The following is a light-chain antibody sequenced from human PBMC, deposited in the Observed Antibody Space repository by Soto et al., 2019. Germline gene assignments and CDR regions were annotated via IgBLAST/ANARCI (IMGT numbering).Light chain of an antibody. CDR3: RQSYSTPLT. J-gene: IGKJ4*01. Sequence: DIQMTQSPSSLSASVGDRVTITCRASQSISSYLNWYQQKPGKAPKLLIYAASSLQSGVPSRFSGSGSGTDFTLTIISLQPEDFATYYCRQSYSTPLTFGGGTKVEIK. CDR2: AAS. V-gene: IGKV1-39*01. CDR1: QSISSY.